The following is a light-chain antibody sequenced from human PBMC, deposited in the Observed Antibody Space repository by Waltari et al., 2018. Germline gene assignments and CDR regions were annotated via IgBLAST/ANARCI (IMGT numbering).Light chain of an antibody. CDR1: QSISKY. CDR3: QKYGTLPAT. J-gene: IGKJ1*01. Sequence: EIMLTQSPGTLSLSPGERATLSCRASQSISKYLAWYQQKPGQPPRLLIYDASSRATGIPDRFSGSGSGTDFSLTISRLEPEDFAVYYCQKYGTLPATFGQGTKVESK. CDR2: DAS. V-gene: IGKV3-20*01.